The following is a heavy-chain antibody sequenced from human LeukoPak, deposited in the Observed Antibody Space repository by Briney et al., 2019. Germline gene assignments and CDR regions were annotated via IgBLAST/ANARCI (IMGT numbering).Heavy chain of an antibody. CDR2: IRYDGSNK. D-gene: IGHD3-3*01. CDR1: GFTVSSNY. CDR3: AKDLRARFLEWLPTPDY. J-gene: IGHJ4*02. Sequence: GGSLRLSCAASGFTVSSNYMSRVRQAPGKGLEWVAFIRYDGSNKYYADSVKGRFTISRDNSKNTLYLQMNSLRAEDTAVYYCAKDLRARFLEWLPTPDYWGQGTLVTVSS. V-gene: IGHV3-30*02.